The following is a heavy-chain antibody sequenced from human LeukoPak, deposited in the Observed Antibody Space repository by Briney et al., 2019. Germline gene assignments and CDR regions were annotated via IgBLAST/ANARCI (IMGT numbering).Heavy chain of an antibody. CDR3: ARRGGHGGSFDY. V-gene: IGHV4-59*01. Sequence: SETLSLTCTVSGDSIINYYWNWIRQPPGKGLEWIGYISDSGSTNYNPSLMSRVTISVDTSKNQFSLKLNSVTAADTAVYYCARRGGHGGSFDYWGQGTLVTVSS. CDR1: GDSIINYY. CDR2: ISDSGST. J-gene: IGHJ4*02. D-gene: IGHD4-23*01.